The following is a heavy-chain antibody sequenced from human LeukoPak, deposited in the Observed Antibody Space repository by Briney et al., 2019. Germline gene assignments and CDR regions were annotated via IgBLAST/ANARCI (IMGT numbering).Heavy chain of an antibody. CDR3: ARARDNWKWRKHFDY. Sequence: SETLSLTCTVSGASMSSYYWRWIRQPPGKGLEWIGYISTSASANYNPSLKRPVTISVDTSKNQFSLKLSSVTAADTAVYYCARARDNWKWRKHFDYWGQGTLVTVSS. D-gene: IGHD1-20*01. J-gene: IGHJ4*02. CDR1: GASMSSYY. CDR2: ISTSASA. V-gene: IGHV4-4*09.